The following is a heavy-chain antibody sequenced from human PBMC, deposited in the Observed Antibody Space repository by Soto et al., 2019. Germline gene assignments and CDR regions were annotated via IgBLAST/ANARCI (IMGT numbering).Heavy chain of an antibody. D-gene: IGHD2-15*01. Sequence: EVQLVESGGGVVQPGGSLRLSCAASGVTFISYWMHWVRQAPGKWLVWVSRINSDGSSTSYADSVKGRFTISRDNATNTLYLQMNSLRAEDTAVYYCVRTSLVVAAATREDYWGQGTLVTVSS. CDR1: GVTFISYW. V-gene: IGHV3-74*01. CDR2: INSDGSST. J-gene: IGHJ4*02. CDR3: VRTSLVVAAATREDY.